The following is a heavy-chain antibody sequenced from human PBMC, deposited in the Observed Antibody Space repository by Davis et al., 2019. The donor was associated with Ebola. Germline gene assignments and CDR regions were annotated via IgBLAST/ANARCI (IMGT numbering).Heavy chain of an antibody. CDR3: GTLLQEHL. V-gene: IGHV3-66*01. J-gene: IGHJ6*01. CDR2: IYSGGST. Sequence: GESLKISCAASGFTFSSYSMNWVRQAPGKGLEWVSVIYSGGSTYYADSVKGRFTISRDNSKNTLYLQMNSLRAEDTAVYSPGTLLQEHLWG. CDR1: GFTFSSYS.